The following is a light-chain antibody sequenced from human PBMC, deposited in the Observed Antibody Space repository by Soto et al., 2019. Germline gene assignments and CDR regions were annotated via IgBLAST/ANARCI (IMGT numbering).Light chain of an antibody. CDR3: QQYNSYSVPS. CDR2: KAS. CDR1: QTISSW. Sequence: DIQMTQSPSTLSGSVGDRVTITCRASQTISSWLAWYQQKPGKAPKLLIYKASTLKSGVPSRFSGSGSETQFTLTISSLEPDDFATYHCQQYNSYSVPSFGQGTKVDIK. J-gene: IGKJ1*01. V-gene: IGKV1-5*03.